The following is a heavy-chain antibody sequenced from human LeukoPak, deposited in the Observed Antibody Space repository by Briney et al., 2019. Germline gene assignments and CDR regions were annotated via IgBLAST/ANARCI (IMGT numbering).Heavy chain of an antibody. Sequence: GGSLRLSCAASGFTFSSYAMSWVRQAPGKGLEWVSAISGSGGSTYYADSVKGRFTISRDNSKNTPYLQMNSLRAEDTAVYYCAKSSTWIQLWSLYYFDYWGQGTLVTVSS. V-gene: IGHV3-23*01. D-gene: IGHD5-18*01. CDR1: GFTFSSYA. J-gene: IGHJ4*02. CDR3: AKSSTWIQLWSLYYFDY. CDR2: ISGSGGST.